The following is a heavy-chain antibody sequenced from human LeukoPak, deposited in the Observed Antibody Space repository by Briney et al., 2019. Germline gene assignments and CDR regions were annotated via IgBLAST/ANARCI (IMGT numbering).Heavy chain of an antibody. V-gene: IGHV4-30-2*02. CDR3: ARSYSGSYLNWFDP. D-gene: IGHD1-26*01. J-gene: IGHJ5*02. CDR2: IYHSGST. CDR1: GGSISSGGYS. Sequence: SETLSLTCAVSGGSISSGGYSWSWIRQPPGKGLEWIGYIYHSGSTYYNPSLKSRVTISVDTSKNQFSLKLSSVTAADTAVYYCARSYSGSYLNWFDPWGQGTLVTVSS.